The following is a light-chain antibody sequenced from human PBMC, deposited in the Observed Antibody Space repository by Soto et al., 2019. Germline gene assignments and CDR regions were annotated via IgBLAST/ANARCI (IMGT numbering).Light chain of an antibody. CDR1: SSDVGGYKY. J-gene: IGLJ1*01. V-gene: IGLV2-8*01. Sequence: QSALTQPPSASGSPGQSVTISCTGTSSDVGGYKYVSWYQQHPGKVPKLMIYEVSKRPSGVSDRFSGSKSGNTASLTVSGLQAEDEADYYCSSYAGSNTDYVFGTGTKLTVL. CDR2: EVS. CDR3: SSYAGSNTDYV.